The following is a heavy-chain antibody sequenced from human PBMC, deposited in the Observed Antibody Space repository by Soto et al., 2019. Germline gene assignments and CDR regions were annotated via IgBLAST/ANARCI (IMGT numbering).Heavy chain of an antibody. V-gene: IGHV1-69*13. CDR2: IIPIFGTA. CDR1: GGTFSSYA. J-gene: IGHJ6*02. CDR3: AREIVVVPAAYYYYYGMDV. D-gene: IGHD2-2*01. Sequence: SVKVSCKASGGTFSSYAISWVRQAPGQGLEWMGGIIPIFGTANYAQKFQGRVTITADESTSTAYMELSSLRSEDTAVYYCAREIVVVPAAYYYYYGMDVWGQGTTVTVSS.